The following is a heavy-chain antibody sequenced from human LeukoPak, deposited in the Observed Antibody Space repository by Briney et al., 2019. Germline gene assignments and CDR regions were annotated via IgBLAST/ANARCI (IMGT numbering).Heavy chain of an antibody. V-gene: IGHV4-59*08. J-gene: IGHJ4*02. D-gene: IGHD3-3*01. CDR2: IYYSGST. Sequence: SETLSLTCTVSGGSISSYYWSWIRQPPGKGLEWIGYIYYSGSTYYNPSLKSRVTISVDTSKNQFSLKLSSVTAADTAVYYCARRSTIFGVVYFDYWGQGTLVTVSS. CDR3: ARRSTIFGVVYFDY. CDR1: GGSISSYY.